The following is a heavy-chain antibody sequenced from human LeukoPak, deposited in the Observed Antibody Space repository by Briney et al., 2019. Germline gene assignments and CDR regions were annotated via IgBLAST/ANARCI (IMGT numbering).Heavy chain of an antibody. V-gene: IGHV4-34*01. CDR2: INHSGST. CDR3: ARTRYYDFWSGYYGPRHKDYVHYFDY. Sequence: SETLSLTCAVYGGSFSGYYWSWIRQPPGKGLEWIGEINHSGSTNYNPSLKSRVTISVDTSKNQFSLKLSSVTAADTAVYYCARTRYYDFWSGYYGPRHKDYVHYFDYWGQGTLVTVSS. J-gene: IGHJ4*02. D-gene: IGHD3-3*01. CDR1: GGSFSGYY.